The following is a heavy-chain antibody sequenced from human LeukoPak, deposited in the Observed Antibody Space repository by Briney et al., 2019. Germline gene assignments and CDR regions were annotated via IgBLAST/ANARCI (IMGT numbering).Heavy chain of an antibody. D-gene: IGHD6-13*01. Sequence: SETLSLTCTVSGYSISSGYYWGWIRQPPGKGLEWIGSIYHSGSTNYNPSLKSRVTISVDTSKNQFFLKLSSVTAADTAVYYCARRGGSQYSSSWYSYYNGMDVWGQGTMVTVSS. CDR2: IYHSGST. CDR1: GYSISSGYY. V-gene: IGHV4-38-2*02. CDR3: ARRGGSQYSSSWYSYYNGMDV. J-gene: IGHJ6*02.